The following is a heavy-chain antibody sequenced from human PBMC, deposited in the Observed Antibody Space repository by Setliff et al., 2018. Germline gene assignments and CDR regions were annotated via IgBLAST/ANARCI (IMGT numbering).Heavy chain of an antibody. D-gene: IGHD3-10*01. CDR3: ARCITMVRGTYYYYMDV. CDR2: LHTSGST. Sequence: SETLSLTCTVTGGSFDSGTHYWSWIRQPAGKGLEWVGRLHTSGSTNYNPSLKGRVTISVDTSKNQFSLKLSSVTAADTAVYYCARCITMVRGTYYYYMDVWGKGTTVTVSS. J-gene: IGHJ6*03. V-gene: IGHV4-61*02. CDR1: GGSFDSGTHY.